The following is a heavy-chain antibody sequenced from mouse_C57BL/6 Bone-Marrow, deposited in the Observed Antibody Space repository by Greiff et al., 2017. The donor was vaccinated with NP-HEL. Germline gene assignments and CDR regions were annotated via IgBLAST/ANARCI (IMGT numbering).Heavy chain of an antibody. CDR2: IAPSDSYT. J-gene: IGHJ3*01. V-gene: IGHV1-69*01. CDR3: AREGYLAY. D-gene: IGHD3-1*01. CDR1: GYTFTSYW. Sequence: VQLQQPGAELVMPGASVKLSCKASGYTFTSYWMHWVKQRPGQGLEWIGEIAPSDSYTNYNQKFKGKSTLTVDKSSSTAYMQLSSLTSEDSAVYYCAREGYLAYWGQGTLVTVSA.